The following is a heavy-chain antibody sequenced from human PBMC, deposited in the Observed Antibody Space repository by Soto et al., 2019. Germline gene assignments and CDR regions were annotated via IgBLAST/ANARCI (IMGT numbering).Heavy chain of an antibody. CDR3: ARDYSSYGPFDY. CDR1: GFTFSSYV. J-gene: IGHJ4*02. Sequence: GGSLRLSCAGSGFTFSSYVMHWVRQAPGKGLEWVAVISYDGSDKYYADSVKGRFTISRDNAKNSLYLQMNSLRAEDTAVYYCARDYSSYGPFDYWGQGTLVTVSS. D-gene: IGHD5-18*01. CDR2: ISYDGSDK. V-gene: IGHV3-30*03.